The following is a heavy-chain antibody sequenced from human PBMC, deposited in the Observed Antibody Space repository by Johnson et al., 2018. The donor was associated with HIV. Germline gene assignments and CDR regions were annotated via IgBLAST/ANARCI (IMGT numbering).Heavy chain of an antibody. CDR1: GFAFRTYW. D-gene: IGHD2-21*01. CDR3: AKVDCGGDTCAGYDPFDL. Sequence: VQLVESGGSVVWPGGSLRLSCAASGFAFRTYWMVWVRQVPGKRPVWVARIYNDGSRTTYSDSVRGRFTISRDHAKYTVDLQMNSLRVEETAVYYCAKVDCGGDTCAGYDPFDLWGQGTLVTVSS. V-gene: IGHV3-74*03. CDR2: IYNDGSRT. J-gene: IGHJ3*01.